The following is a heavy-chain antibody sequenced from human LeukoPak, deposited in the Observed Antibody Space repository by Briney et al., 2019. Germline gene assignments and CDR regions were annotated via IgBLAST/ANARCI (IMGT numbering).Heavy chain of an antibody. CDR2: IRYDGSNK. Sequence: GGSLRLSCAASGFTFSSYGMHWVRQAPGKGVEGVAFIRYDGSNKYYADSVKGRFTISRDNSKKTLYLQMNSLRAEDTAVYYCAKDFHYYYDSSGSDYWGQGTLVTVSS. V-gene: IGHV3-30*02. D-gene: IGHD3-22*01. CDR1: GFTFSSYG. CDR3: AKDFHYYYDSSGSDY. J-gene: IGHJ4*02.